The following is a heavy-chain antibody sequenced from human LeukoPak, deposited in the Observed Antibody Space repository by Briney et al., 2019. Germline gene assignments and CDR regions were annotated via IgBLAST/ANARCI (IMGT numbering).Heavy chain of an antibody. CDR2: IHQNGNT. CDR1: GVSISSSY. J-gene: IGHJ3*02. D-gene: IGHD3-22*01. Sequence: SETLSLTCSVSGVSISSSYWSWIRQPPGKRLEWIGFIHQNGNTNYNRSLKSRVTMSVDTSKNQFSLQMRSVTAADTAVYYCARGYYDGSGHSNAFDIWGQGTMVAV. CDR3: ARGYYDGSGHSNAFDI. V-gene: IGHV4-59*01.